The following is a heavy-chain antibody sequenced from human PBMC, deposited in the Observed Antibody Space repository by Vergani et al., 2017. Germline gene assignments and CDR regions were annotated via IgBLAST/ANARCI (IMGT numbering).Heavy chain of an antibody. CDR3: AKDRLRVSGVVVIAPRFYFDY. V-gene: IGHV3-7*01. CDR2: IKEDGSDK. CDR1: GFIFSDYW. J-gene: IGHJ4*02. Sequence: EVQLVESGGGLVQFGGSLRLSCAASGFIFSDYWMSWVRQAPGKGLEWVANIKEDGSDKSYVDSVKGRFTISRDNDKKSLYLQMNSLRAEDTAVYYCAKDRLRVSGVVVIAPRFYFDYWGQGTLVTVSS. D-gene: IGHD2-21*01.